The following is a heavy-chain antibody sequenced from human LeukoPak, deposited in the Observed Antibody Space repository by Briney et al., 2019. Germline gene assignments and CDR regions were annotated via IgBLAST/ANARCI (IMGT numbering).Heavy chain of an antibody. V-gene: IGHV4-39*07. CDR3: ARKPRTHPYYYDSSGYSGYFDS. Sequence: SETLSLTCTVSGGSISTSNYYWGWIRQPPGKGLEWIGNIFYSGSTDYSPSLKSRVTISLDTSRTQFSLKLNSVTAADTAVYYCARKPRTHPYYYDSSGYSGYFDSWGQGTLVTVSS. CDR1: GGSISTSNYY. D-gene: IGHD3-22*01. CDR2: IFYSGST. J-gene: IGHJ4*02.